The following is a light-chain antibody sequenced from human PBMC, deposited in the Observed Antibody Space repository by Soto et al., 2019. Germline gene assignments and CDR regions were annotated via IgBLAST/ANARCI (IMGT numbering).Light chain of an antibody. CDR1: SSNIGGNP. J-gene: IGLJ2*01. Sequence: QSVLTQPPSASGTPGQRVTISCSGSSSNIGGNPVNWYQQLPGTAPKLLIYSDNQRPSGVPDRFSGSKSGTSASLAISGLQSEEEADYYCAAWDDSLNGRVFGGGTKLTVL. CDR2: SDN. CDR3: AAWDDSLNGRV. V-gene: IGLV1-44*01.